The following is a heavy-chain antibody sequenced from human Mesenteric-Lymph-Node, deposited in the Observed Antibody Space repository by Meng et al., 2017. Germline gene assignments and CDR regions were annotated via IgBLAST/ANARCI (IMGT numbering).Heavy chain of an antibody. V-gene: IGHV3-74*01. CDR3: TRDEA. CDR2: INDDGVTT. J-gene: IGHJ1*01. CDR1: GFTFSSSW. Sequence: GGSLRLSCVVSGFTFSSSWMHWVRQVPGKGLVWVARINDDGVTTSYADSVKGRFTISRDNAKNTVYLQMNSLRVEDTAVYYCTRDEAWGQGTLVTVSS.